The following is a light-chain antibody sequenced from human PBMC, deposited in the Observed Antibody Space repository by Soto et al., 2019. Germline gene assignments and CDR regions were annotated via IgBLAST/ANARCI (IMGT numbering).Light chain of an antibody. J-gene: IGKJ1*01. Sequence: PGERATLSCRASQSVTSNYLAWYQQEPGQAPRLLIYGASSRATGIPDRFSGSGSGTDFTLTISRLEPEDFAVYYCQLYGYSPPTFGRGTKVDIK. CDR1: QSVTSNY. V-gene: IGKV3-20*01. CDR2: GAS. CDR3: QLYGYSPPT.